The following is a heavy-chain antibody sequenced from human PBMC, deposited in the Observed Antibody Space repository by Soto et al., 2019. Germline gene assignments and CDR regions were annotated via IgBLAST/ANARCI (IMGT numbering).Heavy chain of an antibody. CDR3: AKAKSPWYSSCRYSIDAFDI. CDR2: IVGSGTST. J-gene: IGHJ3*02. V-gene: IGHV3-23*01. Sequence: WGCLRLSXAASGFTFGSYAMNWVRQAPGKGLEWVSAIVGSGTSTYYADSVKGLFPLSRHNSKNPLYLQMKSLRAEDTAAYYCAKAKSPWYSSCRYSIDAFDIWGQGTMVTVS. CDR1: GFTFGSYA. D-gene: IGHD6-13*01.